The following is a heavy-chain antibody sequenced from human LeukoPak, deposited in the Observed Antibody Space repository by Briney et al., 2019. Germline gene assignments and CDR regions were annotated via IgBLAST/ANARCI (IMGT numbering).Heavy chain of an antibody. V-gene: IGHV3-53*01. J-gene: IGHJ4*02. D-gene: IGHD6-13*01. CDR1: GFTVSSNY. Sequence: PGGSLRLSCAASGFTVSSNYMSWVRQAPGKGLEWVSVIYSGGSTYYADSVKGRFTISRDNSKNTLYLQMNSLRAEDTAVYYCARERVAAAGTGDKKQTVLYYFDYWGQGTLVTVSS. CDR3: ARERVAAAGTGDKKQTVLYYFDY. CDR2: IYSGGST.